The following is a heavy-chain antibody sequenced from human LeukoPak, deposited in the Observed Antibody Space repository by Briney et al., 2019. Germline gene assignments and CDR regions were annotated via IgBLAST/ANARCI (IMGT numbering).Heavy chain of an antibody. CDR2: IYSGGIT. Sequence: PGGSLRLSCAASGFTVSSNYMSWVRQAPGKGLGWVSVIYSGGITYYADSVKGRFTISRDNSKNTLYLQMNTLRAEDTAVYYCARELYNWNVDYWGQGTLVTVSS. J-gene: IGHJ4*02. CDR1: GFTVSSNY. V-gene: IGHV3-53*01. D-gene: IGHD1-20*01. CDR3: ARELYNWNVDY.